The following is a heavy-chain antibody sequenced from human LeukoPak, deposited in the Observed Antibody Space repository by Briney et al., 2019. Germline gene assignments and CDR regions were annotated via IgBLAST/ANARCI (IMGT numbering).Heavy chain of an antibody. CDR1: GGTFSSYA. V-gene: IGHV1-69*05. CDR3: ASRNIVVVPAAIQEIYYYYYYMDV. D-gene: IGHD2-2*02. J-gene: IGHJ6*03. CDR2: IIPIFGTA. Sequence: ASVKVSCKASGGTFSSYAISWVRQASGQGLEWMGGIIPIFGTANYAQKFQGRVTITTDESTSTAYMELSSLRSEDTAVYYCASRNIVVVPAAIQEIYYYYYYMDVWGKGTTVTVSS.